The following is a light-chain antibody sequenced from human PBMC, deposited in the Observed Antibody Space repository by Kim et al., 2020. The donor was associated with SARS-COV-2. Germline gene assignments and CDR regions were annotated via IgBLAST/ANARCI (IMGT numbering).Light chain of an antibody. CDR2: AAS. CDR1: QSISNY. Sequence: ASVGDRVTITCRASQSISNYLAWFQQKPGKVPKLLIYAASTLQSGVPSRFSGSGSGTDFTLTISSLQPEDVATYYCQKYNSAPDTFGQGTKVDI. J-gene: IGKJ1*01. V-gene: IGKV1-27*01. CDR3: QKYNSAPDT.